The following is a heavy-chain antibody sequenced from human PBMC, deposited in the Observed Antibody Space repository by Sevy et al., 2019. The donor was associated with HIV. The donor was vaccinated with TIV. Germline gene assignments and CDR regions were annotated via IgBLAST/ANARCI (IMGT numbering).Heavy chain of an antibody. CDR2: ISSSSSNI. Sequence: GGSLRLSCAASGFTFSSYDMNWVRQAPGKGLEWVCYISSSSSNIYYADSVKGGFTISRDNAKNSLYVKMNSLRAEDTAVYYCAREGGYSDQGMDVWGQGTTVTVSS. V-gene: IGHV3-48*01. CDR3: AREGGYSDQGMDV. CDR1: GFTFSSYD. J-gene: IGHJ6*02. D-gene: IGHD5-12*01.